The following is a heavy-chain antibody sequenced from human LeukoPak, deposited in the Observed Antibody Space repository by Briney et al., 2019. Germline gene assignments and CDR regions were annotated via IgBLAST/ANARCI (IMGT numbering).Heavy chain of an antibody. CDR3: AKDSLYYDSTEFDY. Sequence: PGGSLRLSCAASGFNFDDYGMTWVRQSPGKGLEWVSGIIWNGGTPDYADSVKGRFTISRDNAKNSLYLQMNSLRAEDTAVYYCAKDSLYYDSTEFDYWGQGTLVTVSS. J-gene: IGHJ4*02. D-gene: IGHD3-3*01. V-gene: IGHV3-20*04. CDR1: GFNFDDYG. CDR2: IIWNGGTP.